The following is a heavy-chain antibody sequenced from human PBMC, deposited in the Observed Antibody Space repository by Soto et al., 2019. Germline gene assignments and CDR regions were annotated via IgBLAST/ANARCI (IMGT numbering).Heavy chain of an antibody. J-gene: IGHJ4*02. Sequence: QVQLVESGGGVVQPEKSLRLSCAASGFTFNSYGTHWVRQAPGKGLEWVAVISYDGSIKYYADSVKGRFTISRDNSKNTLYLQMNSLRADDMAVYYCANTYCSGGSCYPFYFDYWGQGTLVTVSS. CDR3: ANTYCSGGSCYPFYFDY. V-gene: IGHV3-30*18. CDR1: GFTFNSYG. D-gene: IGHD2-15*01. CDR2: ISYDGSIK.